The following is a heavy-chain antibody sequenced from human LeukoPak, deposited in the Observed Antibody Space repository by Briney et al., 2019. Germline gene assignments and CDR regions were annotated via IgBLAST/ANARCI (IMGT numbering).Heavy chain of an antibody. CDR2: INHSGST. Sequence: SETLSLTCAVYGGSFSGYYWSWIRQPPGKGLEWIGEINHSGSTNYNPSLKSRVTISVDTSKNQLSLKLTSVTAADTAVYYCARESGSGWYKDAFDIWGQGTMVTVSS. D-gene: IGHD6-19*01. CDR3: ARESGSGWYKDAFDI. J-gene: IGHJ3*02. CDR1: GGSFSGYY. V-gene: IGHV4-34*01.